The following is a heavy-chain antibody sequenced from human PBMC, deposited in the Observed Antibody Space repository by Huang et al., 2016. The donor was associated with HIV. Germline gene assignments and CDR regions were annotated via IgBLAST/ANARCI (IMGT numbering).Heavy chain of an antibody. CDR3: VRVRRVTDRYCVADCNTIDTFDI. Sequence: QVQLVQSGSELKKPGASVKVSCKASGYSFTNYGVHWVRQAPGRGLEWMGLMNTDTGRPRYAQDFTGRFVFSVDTSVSTAYRQISSLKPEDSAIYYWVRVRRVTDRYCVADCNTIDTFDIWGQGTLVTVSA. D-gene: IGHD2-21*02. CDR1: GYSFTNYG. CDR2: MNTDTGRP. V-gene: IGHV7-4-1*02. J-gene: IGHJ3*02.